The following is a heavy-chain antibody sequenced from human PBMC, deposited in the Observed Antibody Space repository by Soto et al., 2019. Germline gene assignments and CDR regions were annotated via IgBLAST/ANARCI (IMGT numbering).Heavy chain of an antibody. D-gene: IGHD1-26*01. CDR1: GGIFSSYA. Sequence: ASVKVSCKASGGIFSSYAISWVRQAPGQGLEWMGWINPKSGGTMYPQKFQGRVTMTWDTSISTAYMALTRLRSDDTAVYYCARDLAKGGGSAGFDYWGQGTLVTVSS. J-gene: IGHJ4*02. V-gene: IGHV1-2*02. CDR3: ARDLAKGGGSAGFDY. CDR2: INPKSGGT.